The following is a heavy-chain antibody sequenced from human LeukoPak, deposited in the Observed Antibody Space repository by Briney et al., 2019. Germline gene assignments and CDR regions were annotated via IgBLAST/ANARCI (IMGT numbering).Heavy chain of an antibody. D-gene: IGHD1-1*01. Sequence: GGSLRLSCAASGFTFSSYDMHWVRQAPGKGLEWVAIISYDGNNKYYGDSVKGRFTISRDNSKNTLYLQMNSLKVEDTAVYYCAKRNGFWGQGNLVTVFS. CDR2: ISYDGNNK. V-gene: IGHV3-30*18. J-gene: IGHJ4*02. CDR3: AKRNGF. CDR1: GFTFSSYD.